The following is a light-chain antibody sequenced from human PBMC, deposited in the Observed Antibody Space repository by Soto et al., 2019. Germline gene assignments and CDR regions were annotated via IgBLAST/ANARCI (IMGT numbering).Light chain of an antibody. Sequence: DIQMTQSPSSLSASVGDRVTITCRASQSISRYLNWYQQKPGKAPKLLIYASSSKSGVPSRFSGSGSGTDFTLTISSLQPEDFATYYCHQSYIWSLDSFGQGTNLEIK. J-gene: IGKJ2*03. CDR2: AS. CDR3: HQSYIWSLDS. CDR1: QSISRY. V-gene: IGKV1-39*01.